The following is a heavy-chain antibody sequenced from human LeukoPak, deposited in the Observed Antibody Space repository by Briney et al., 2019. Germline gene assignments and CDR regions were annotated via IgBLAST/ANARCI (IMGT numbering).Heavy chain of an antibody. D-gene: IGHD6-13*01. CDR1: GGSFSGYY. Sequence: PSETLSLTCAVYGGSFSGYYWSWIRQPPGKGLEWIGEINHGGSTNYNPSLKSRVTISVDTSKNQFSLKLSSVTAADTAVYYCASRVSRQQLVLRAFDIWGQGTMVTASS. CDR3: ASRVSRQQLVLRAFDI. CDR2: INHGGST. J-gene: IGHJ3*02. V-gene: IGHV4-34*01.